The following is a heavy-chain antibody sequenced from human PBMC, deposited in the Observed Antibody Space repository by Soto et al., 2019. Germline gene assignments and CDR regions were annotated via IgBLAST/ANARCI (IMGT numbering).Heavy chain of an antibody. CDR1: GGSISSGGYY. CDR3: ARENCSGGSCYHAFDI. D-gene: IGHD2-15*01. Sequence: SETLSLTCTVSGGSISSGGYYWSWIRQRPGKGLEWIGYIYYSGSTYYNPSLKSRVTISVDTSKNQFSLKLSSVTAADTAVYYCARENCSGGSCYHAFDIWGQGTMVTVSS. CDR2: IYYSGST. V-gene: IGHV4-31*03. J-gene: IGHJ3*02.